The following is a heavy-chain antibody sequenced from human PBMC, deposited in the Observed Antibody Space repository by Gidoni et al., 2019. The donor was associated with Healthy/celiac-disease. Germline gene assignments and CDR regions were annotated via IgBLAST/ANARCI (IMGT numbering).Heavy chain of an antibody. CDR1: GFTFSSYA. CDR2: ISGSGGST. Sequence: EVQLLESGGGLVQPGGSLRLYCAASGFTFSSYAMSWVRQAPGKGLEWVSAISGSGGSTYYADSVKGRFTISRDNSKNTLYLQMNSLRAEDTAVYYCASRSGRSTVTTNGNVDYWGQGTLVTVSS. V-gene: IGHV3-23*01. CDR3: ASRSGRSTVTTNGNVDY. J-gene: IGHJ4*02. D-gene: IGHD4-17*01.